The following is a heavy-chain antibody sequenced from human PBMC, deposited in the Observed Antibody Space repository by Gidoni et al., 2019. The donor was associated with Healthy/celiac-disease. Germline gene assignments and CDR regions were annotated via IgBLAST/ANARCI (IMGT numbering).Heavy chain of an antibody. CDR1: GGSFSGYY. V-gene: IGHV4-34*01. J-gene: IGHJ4*02. D-gene: IGHD3-22*01. CDR2: INHSGST. CDR3: ARESDSSGYYY. Sequence: QVQLQQWGAGLLKPSETLSLTCAVYGGSFSGYYWSWIRQPPGKGLEWIGEINHSGSTNYNPSLKSRVTISVDTSKNQFSMKRSSVTAADTAVYYCARESDSSGYYYWGQGTLVTVSS.